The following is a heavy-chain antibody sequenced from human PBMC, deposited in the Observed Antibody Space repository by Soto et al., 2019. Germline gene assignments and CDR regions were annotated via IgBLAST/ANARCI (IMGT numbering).Heavy chain of an antibody. J-gene: IGHJ4*02. D-gene: IGHD4-17*01. CDR1: GFTFSSYT. CDR2: ITSSGGTI. CDR3: ARERDEDGPSAGHTLTDY. Sequence: EVQLVESGGGLVQPGGSLRLSCAASGFTFSSYTMNWLRQAPGRRLEWVSYITSSGGTIYYTDSVKGRFTISRDNAGRSLYLQLNTLRAEDTAVYYCARERDEDGPSAGHTLTDYWGQGTLVTVSS. V-gene: IGHV3-48*01.